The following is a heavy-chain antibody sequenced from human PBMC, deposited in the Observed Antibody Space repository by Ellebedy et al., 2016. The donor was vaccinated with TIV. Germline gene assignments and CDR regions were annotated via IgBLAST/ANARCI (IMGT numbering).Heavy chain of an antibody. J-gene: IGHJ4*02. Sequence: GESLKISCAAYGFTFRSYDMHWVRQATGKGLEWVSAIGTAGDTYYPGSVKGRFTISRENAKNSLYLQMNSLRAEDTVVYYCARVRFGDTAVDYWGQGTLVTVSS. CDR1: GFTFRSYD. CDR3: ARVRFGDTAVDY. D-gene: IGHD5-18*01. CDR2: IGTAGDT. V-gene: IGHV3-13*01.